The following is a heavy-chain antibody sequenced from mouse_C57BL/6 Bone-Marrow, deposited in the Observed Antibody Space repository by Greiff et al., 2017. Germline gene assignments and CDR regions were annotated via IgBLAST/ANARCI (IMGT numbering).Heavy chain of an antibody. CDR2: IWGGGST. CDR1: GFSLTSYG. V-gene: IGHV2-9*01. CDR3: AKTSITTVGGAMDY. Sequence: VKLMESGPGLVAPSQSLSITCTVSGFSLTSYGVDWVRQPPGKGLEWLGVIWGGGSTNYNSALMSRLSISKDNSKSQVFLKMNSLQTDDTAMYXCAKTSITTVGGAMDYWGQGTSVTVSS. D-gene: IGHD1-1*01. J-gene: IGHJ4*01.